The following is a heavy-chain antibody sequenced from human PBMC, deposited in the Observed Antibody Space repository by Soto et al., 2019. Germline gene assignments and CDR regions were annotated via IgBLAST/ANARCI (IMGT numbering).Heavy chain of an antibody. CDR2: ISYDGSRK. V-gene: IGHV3-30*18. D-gene: IGHD1-26*01. CDR3: AKAYSGPFDV. CDR1: GFTFSSYD. Sequence: GGSLRLSCAASGFTFSSYDIHWVRQAPGKGLEWVALISYDGSRKYYADSVKGLFTISRDNSKNTLYLQVNSLRAEDTAVYYCAKAYSGPFDVWGQGTMVTVSS. J-gene: IGHJ3*01.